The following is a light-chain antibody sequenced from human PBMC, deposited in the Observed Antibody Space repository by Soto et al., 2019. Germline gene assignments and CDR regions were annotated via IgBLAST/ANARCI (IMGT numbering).Light chain of an antibody. V-gene: IGKV1-5*01. J-gene: IGKJ1*01. CDR1: QNISPW. CDR3: QQYSSSAT. CDR2: GAS. Sequence: DIHMTQSPSTLSASVLDIVTISFRASQNISPWLAWYQQKPGKAPKLLIYGASSLEGGVPSRFSGSGSGTDFTLTISSLQTDDFATYYCQQYSSSATFGQGTKVDIK.